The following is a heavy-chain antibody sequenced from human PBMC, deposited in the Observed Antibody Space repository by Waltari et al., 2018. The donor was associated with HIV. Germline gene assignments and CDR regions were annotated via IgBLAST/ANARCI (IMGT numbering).Heavy chain of an antibody. D-gene: IGHD3-3*01. CDR2: ISWNSGDI. V-gene: IGHV3-9*01. Sequence: EVQLVESGGGSVQPGRYLRLSCTASGITFDDYAMHWVRQPPGKGLEWVSGISWNSGDIAYADSVKGRFTISRDNTKNSLFLQMNSVRVEDTALYYCVKDGASTIFGVLNGMDVWGQGTMVTVSS. CDR3: VKDGASTIFGVLNGMDV. CDR1: GITFDDYA. J-gene: IGHJ6*02.